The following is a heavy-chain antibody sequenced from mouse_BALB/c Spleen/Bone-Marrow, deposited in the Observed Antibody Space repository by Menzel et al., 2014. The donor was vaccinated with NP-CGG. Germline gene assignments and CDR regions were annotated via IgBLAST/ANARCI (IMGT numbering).Heavy chain of an antibody. J-gene: IGHJ4*01. CDR2: ISYSGST. D-gene: IGHD1-1*01. CDR1: GYSITSDYA. V-gene: IGHV3-2*02. CDR3: ARLYYYGSLDY. Sequence: VQLQQSGPGLVKPSQSLSLTCTVTGYSITSDYAWNWIRQFPGNKLEWMGYISYSGSTSYNPSLKSRISITRDTSKNQFFLQLNSVTTEDTATYYCARLYYYGSLDYWGQGTSVTVSS.